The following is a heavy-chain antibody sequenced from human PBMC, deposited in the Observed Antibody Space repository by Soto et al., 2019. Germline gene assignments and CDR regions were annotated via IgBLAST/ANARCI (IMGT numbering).Heavy chain of an antibody. J-gene: IGHJ6*03. V-gene: IGHV3-7*01. CDR1: GCTFSSYW. CDR3: ARGIAAAGIPYYYYYMAV. D-gene: IGHD6-13*01. CDR2: IKQDGSEK. Sequence: GGSLRVSYAGSGCTFSSYWMSWVRQAPGKGLEWVANIKQDGSEKYYVDSVKDRFTISRDNAKNSLYLQMNSLRAEDTAVYYCARGIAAAGIPYYYYYMAVWGKGTTVTVSS.